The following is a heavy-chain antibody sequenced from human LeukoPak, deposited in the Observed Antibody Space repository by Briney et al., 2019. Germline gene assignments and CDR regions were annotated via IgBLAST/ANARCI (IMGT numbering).Heavy chain of an antibody. V-gene: IGHV3-33*01. Sequence: GGSLRLSCAASGFTFSSYGMHWVRQAPGKGLEWVAVIWYDGSNKYYADSVKGRFTISRDNSKNTLYLQMNSLRAEDTAVYYCARYSRVGATYMDVWGKGTTVTVSS. D-gene: IGHD1-26*01. J-gene: IGHJ6*03. CDR3: ARYSRVGATYMDV. CDR1: GFTFSSYG. CDR2: IWYDGSNK.